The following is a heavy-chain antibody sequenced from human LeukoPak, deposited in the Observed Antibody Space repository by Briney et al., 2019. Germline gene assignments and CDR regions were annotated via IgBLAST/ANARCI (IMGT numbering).Heavy chain of an antibody. CDR2: IKQDGSEQ. V-gene: IGHV3-7*03. Sequence: GGSLRLSCAASGFTFSSYWMTWLRQAPGKGLEWVANIKQDGSEQYYVDSVKGRFTISRDNAKKSLYLQTNSLRAEDTAVYYCARDRGSGWFVYWGQGTLVTVSS. CDR1: GFTFSSYW. D-gene: IGHD6-19*01. J-gene: IGHJ4*02. CDR3: ARDRGSGWFVY.